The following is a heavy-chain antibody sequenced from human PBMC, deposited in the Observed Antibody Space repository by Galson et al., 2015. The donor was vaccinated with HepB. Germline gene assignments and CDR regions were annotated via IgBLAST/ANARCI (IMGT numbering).Heavy chain of an antibody. Sequence: SLRLSCAASGFTFSGSAMHWVRQASGKGLEWVGRIRSKANSYATAYAASVKGRFTISRDDSKNTAYLQMNSLKTEDTAVYYCTGMIYYGDYEVMSYYYYYMDVWGKGTTVTVSS. CDR2: IRSKANSYAT. J-gene: IGHJ6*03. V-gene: IGHV3-73*01. CDR3: TGMIYYGDYEVMSYYYYYMDV. D-gene: IGHD4-17*01. CDR1: GFTFSGSA.